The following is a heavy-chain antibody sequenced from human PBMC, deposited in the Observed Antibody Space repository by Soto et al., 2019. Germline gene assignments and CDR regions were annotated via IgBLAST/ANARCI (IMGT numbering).Heavy chain of an antibody. D-gene: IGHD3-9*01. CDR3: AKDYDILTGYYFPYAFDI. CDR2: ISGSGGST. Sequence: VQLLESGGGLVQPGGSLRLSCAASGFTFSSYAMSWVRQAPGKGLEWVSAISGSGGSTYYADSVKGRFTISRDNSKNTLYLQMNSLRAEDTAVYYCAKDYDILTGYYFPYAFDIWGQGTMVTVSS. J-gene: IGHJ3*02. CDR1: GFTFSSYA. V-gene: IGHV3-23*01.